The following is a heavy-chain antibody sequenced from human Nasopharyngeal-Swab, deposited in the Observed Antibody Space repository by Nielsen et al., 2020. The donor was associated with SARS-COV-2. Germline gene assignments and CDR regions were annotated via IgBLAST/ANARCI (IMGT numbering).Heavy chain of an antibody. D-gene: IGHD3-10*01. V-gene: IGHV3-9*01. J-gene: IGHJ4*02. CDR1: GFTFDDYA. CDR2: ISWNSGSI. Sequence: SLKISCAAPGFTFDDYAMHWVRHAPGKGLEWVSVISWNSGSIGYAESVKGRFTISRDNAKNTLYLQMNSLKAEDTAVYYCAKEGSYYDLKTYFDDWGQGTLVTVSS. CDR3: AKEGSYYDLKTYFDD.